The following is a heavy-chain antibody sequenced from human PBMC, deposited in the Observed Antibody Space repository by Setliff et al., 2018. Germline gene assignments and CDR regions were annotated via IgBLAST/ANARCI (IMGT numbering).Heavy chain of an antibody. CDR2: ISPYNGDT. CDR3: ARSPPNRGSGSGWYGDF. Sequence: EASVKVSCKASGYIFNTFGISWVRRAPGQGLEWIGWISPYNGDTKYAQKLQDRVTMTIDTSTSTAYMELRSLRSDDTAVYYCARSPPNRGSGSGWYGDFWGQGTLVTVSS. D-gene: IGHD6-19*01. J-gene: IGHJ4*02. V-gene: IGHV1-18*01. CDR1: GYIFNTFG.